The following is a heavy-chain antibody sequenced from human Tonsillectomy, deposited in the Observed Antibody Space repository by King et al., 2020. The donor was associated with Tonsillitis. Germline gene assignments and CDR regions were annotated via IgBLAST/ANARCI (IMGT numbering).Heavy chain of an antibody. D-gene: IGHD3-10*01. V-gene: IGHV1-24*01. J-gene: IGHJ1*01. CDR3: ANSQYYYGSGSYYRRYFQH. CDR2: FYPEDGET. Sequence: QLVQSGAEVKKPGASVKVSCKVSGYTLTELSMHWVRQAPGKGLEWMGGFYPEDGETIYAQTFQGRVTMTEDTTTDTAYMELSSLRSEDTAVYYCANSQYYYGSGSYYRRYFQHWGQGTLVTVSS. CDR1: GYTLTELS.